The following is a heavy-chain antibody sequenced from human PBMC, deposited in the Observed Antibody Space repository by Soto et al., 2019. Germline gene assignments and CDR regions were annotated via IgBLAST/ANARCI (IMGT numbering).Heavy chain of an antibody. CDR2: IYSGGST. CDR1: GFTVSSNY. CDR3: ARDDYDSSGYYYLDY. D-gene: IGHD3-22*01. V-gene: IGHV3-53*02. Sequence: EVQLVETGGGLIQPGGSLRLSCAASGFTVSSNYMSWVRQAPGKGLEWVSVIYSGGSTYYADSVKGRFTISRDNSKNALYLQMDSLRAEDTSVYYCARDDYDSSGYYYLDYWGQGSLVTVSS. J-gene: IGHJ4*02.